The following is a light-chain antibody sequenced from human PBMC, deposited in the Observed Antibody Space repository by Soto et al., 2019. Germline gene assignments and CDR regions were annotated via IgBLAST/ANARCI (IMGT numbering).Light chain of an antibody. J-gene: IGKJ1*01. CDR1: QSISSW. CDR3: QQYNSYWT. Sequence: DIQMTQSPSTLSASVGDRVTITCRASQSISSWLAWYQQKPGKAPKLLIYKASSLESGFPSRFSGSGSGTEFTLTISSLQPDDFATYYCQQYNSYWTFGQGTKVEI. CDR2: KAS. V-gene: IGKV1-5*03.